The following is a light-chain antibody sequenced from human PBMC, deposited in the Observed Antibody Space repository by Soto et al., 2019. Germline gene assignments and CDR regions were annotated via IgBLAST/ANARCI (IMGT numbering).Light chain of an antibody. V-gene: IGKV3-20*01. J-gene: IGKJ3*01. CDR1: QTINNNY. Sequence: EIVLTQSPGTLSLSPGERATLSCRASQTINNNYLTWYQQKPGQAPRLLIYGASSRATGIPATFSGSGSGIVIPHTTSTLETKDFAESYCQQYRSSPFTCGLGAKVDIK. CDR3: QQYRSSPFT. CDR2: GAS.